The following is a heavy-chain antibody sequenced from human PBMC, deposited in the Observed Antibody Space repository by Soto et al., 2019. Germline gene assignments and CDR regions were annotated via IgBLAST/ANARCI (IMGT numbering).Heavy chain of an antibody. CDR2: IYFSGAT. CDR3: ARARGYSGYDRWYLDY. J-gene: IGHJ4*02. CDR1: GGSVSSGTYY. Sequence: PSETLSLTCTVSGGSVSSGTYYWSWIRQPPGKGLEWIGYIYFSGATNYNPSLKSRVTISVDTSKNQFSLKLSSVTAADTAVYYSARARGYSGYDRWYLDYWGQGTLVSVSS. V-gene: IGHV4-61*01. D-gene: IGHD5-12*01.